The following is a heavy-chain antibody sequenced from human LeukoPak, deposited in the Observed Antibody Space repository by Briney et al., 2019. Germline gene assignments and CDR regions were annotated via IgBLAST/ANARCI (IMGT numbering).Heavy chain of an antibody. D-gene: IGHD3-16*01. Sequence: PGGSLRLSCAASGFKFSSYGMHWVRQAPGKGLEWVAVIKGRFTISRHNSKNTLYLQMNSLRPDDTAVYYCAKSGGGDYYYYYYMDVWGKGTTVTVSS. J-gene: IGHJ6*03. CDR1: GFKFSSYG. V-gene: IGHV3-30*18. CDR3: AKSGGGDYYYYYYMDV.